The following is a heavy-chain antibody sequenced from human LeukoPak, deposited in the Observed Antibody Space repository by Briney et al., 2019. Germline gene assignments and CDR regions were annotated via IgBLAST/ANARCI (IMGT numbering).Heavy chain of an antibody. J-gene: IGHJ6*03. CDR1: GGSISSSSYY. D-gene: IGHD6-13*01. CDR3: ARDRYRSYYYMDV. V-gene: IGHV4-39*07. Sequence: SETLSLTCTVSGGSISSSSYYWGWIRQPPGKGLEWIGSIYYSGSTYYNPSLKSRVTISVDTSKNQFSLKLSSVTAADTAVYYCARDRYRSYYYMDVWGKGTTVTVSS. CDR2: IYYSGST.